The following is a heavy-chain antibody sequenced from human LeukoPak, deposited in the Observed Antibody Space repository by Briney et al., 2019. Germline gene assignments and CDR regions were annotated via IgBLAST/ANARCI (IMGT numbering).Heavy chain of an antibody. Sequence: GGSLRLSCAASGFTFRSFWMHWVRQAPGKGLVWVSRIDSDGSRTAHADSVKGRFTISRDNAKNTPYLQMNGLRAEDTAVYYCARSQQPPSGVDYWGQGTLVTVSS. V-gene: IGHV3-74*01. D-gene: IGHD1-26*01. CDR3: ARSQQPPSGVDY. J-gene: IGHJ4*02. CDR2: IDSDGSRT. CDR1: GFTFRSFW.